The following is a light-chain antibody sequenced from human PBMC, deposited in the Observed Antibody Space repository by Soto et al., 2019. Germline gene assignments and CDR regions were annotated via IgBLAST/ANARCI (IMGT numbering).Light chain of an antibody. V-gene: IGKV3-20*01. CDR2: GAS. CDR3: QQYGSSSWT. CDR1: QSVSNNY. Sequence: EIVLTHSPGTLSLSPVERATLSCMASQSVSNNYLAWYQQKPGQAPKLVIYGASIRATGIPDRFSGSGSGTDFTLTISRLEPEDFAVYYCQQYGSSSWTFGQGTKVDIK. J-gene: IGKJ1*01.